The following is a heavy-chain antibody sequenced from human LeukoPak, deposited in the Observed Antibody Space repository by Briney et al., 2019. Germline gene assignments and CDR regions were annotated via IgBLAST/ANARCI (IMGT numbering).Heavy chain of an antibody. V-gene: IGHV3-33*01. CDR3: ARSTGSWAPVVFDY. CDR2: IWYDGSNK. Sequence: PGGSLRLSCAASGFTFSSYGMHWVRQAPGKGLEWVAVIWYDGSNKYYADSVKGRFTISRDNSKNTLYLQMNSLRAEDTAVYYCARSTGSWAPVVFDYWGQGTLVTVSS. CDR1: GFTFSSYG. J-gene: IGHJ4*02. D-gene: IGHD6-13*01.